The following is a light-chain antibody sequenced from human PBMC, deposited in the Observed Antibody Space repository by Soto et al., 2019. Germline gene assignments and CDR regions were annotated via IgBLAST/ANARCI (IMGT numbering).Light chain of an antibody. Sequence: DIQMTQSPSTLSASVGDRVTITCRASQSISTWLAWYQQKPGKAPKLLIYDASSLRSGVPSRFSGSGSETEFTLTISSLQPDDFATYYCQQFNSYSPTFGQGTKVDIK. CDR2: DAS. V-gene: IGKV1-5*01. CDR3: QQFNSYSPT. CDR1: QSISTW. J-gene: IGKJ1*01.